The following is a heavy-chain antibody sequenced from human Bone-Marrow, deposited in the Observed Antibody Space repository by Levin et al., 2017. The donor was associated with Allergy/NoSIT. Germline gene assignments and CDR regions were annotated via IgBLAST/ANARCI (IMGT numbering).Heavy chain of an antibody. Sequence: GESLKISCKASGYTFTSYYMHWVRQAPGQGLEWMGIINPSGGSTSYAQKFQGRVTMTRDTSTSTVYMELSSLRSEDTAVYYCARDRTGDDRVNDAFDIWGQGTMVTVSS. V-gene: IGHV1-46*01. D-gene: IGHD2-21*02. CDR2: INPSGGST. CDR1: GYTFTSYY. J-gene: IGHJ3*02. CDR3: ARDRTGDDRVNDAFDI.